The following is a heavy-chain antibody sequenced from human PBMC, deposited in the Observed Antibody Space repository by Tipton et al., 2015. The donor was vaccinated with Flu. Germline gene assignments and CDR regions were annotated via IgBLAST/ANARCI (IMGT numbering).Heavy chain of an antibody. CDR1: GFTFSRYA. CDR2: ITNTGRST. V-gene: IGHV3-23*01. Sequence: SLRLSCAASGFTFSRYAMSWVRQAPGKGLEWVSTITNTGRSTYYAASVKGRFTISRDNSRNTLYLQMNSLRAEDTALYYCAKGLHYYGMGVWGQGTTVTVSS. CDR3: AKGLHYYGMGV. J-gene: IGHJ6*02. D-gene: IGHD5-12*01.